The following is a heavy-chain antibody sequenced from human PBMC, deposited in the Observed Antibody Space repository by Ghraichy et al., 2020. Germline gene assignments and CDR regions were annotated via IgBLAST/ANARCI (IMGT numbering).Heavy chain of an antibody. D-gene: IGHD3-9*01. CDR2: IYYNRST. J-gene: IGHJ4*02. V-gene: IGHV4-59*01. CDR3: AASFPYYDILMGHYTGYYFDP. CDR1: RGSISTYF. Sequence: SETLSLTCTVSRGSISTYFWSWIRQPPGKGLEWIGYIYYNRSTSYNPSLKSRVTTSVDTSKNQFSLRLSSVTAADTARYYCAASFPYYDILMGHYTGYYFDPWGPGTLVTVSS.